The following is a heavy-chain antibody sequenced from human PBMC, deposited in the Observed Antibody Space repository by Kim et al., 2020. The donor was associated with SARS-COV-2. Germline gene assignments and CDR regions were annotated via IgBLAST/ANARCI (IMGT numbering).Heavy chain of an antibody. Sequence: GGSLRLSCAASGFTFSSYEMNWVRQAPGKGLEWVSYISSSGSTIYYADSVKGRFTISRDNAKNSLYLQMNSLRAEDTAVYYCARAHSYGDFLYYYYGMDVWGQGTTVTVSS. CDR2: ISSSGSTI. CDR3: ARAHSYGDFLYYYYGMDV. CDR1: GFTFSSYE. J-gene: IGHJ6*02. V-gene: IGHV3-48*03. D-gene: IGHD4-17*01.